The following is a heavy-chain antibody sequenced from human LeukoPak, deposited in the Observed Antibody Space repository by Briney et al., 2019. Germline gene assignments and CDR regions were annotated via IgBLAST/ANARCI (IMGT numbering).Heavy chain of an antibody. CDR2: INTDGSST. CDR3: ARKESGVTDY. V-gene: IGHV3-74*01. Sequence: PGGSLRLSCAASGFTFSSYWMHWVRQASGKGLVWVSRINTDGSSTTYADSVKGRFTISRDNAKNTLYLQMNSLRADDTAVYYCARKESGVTDYWGQGTLDTVSS. D-gene: IGHD3-10*01. CDR1: GFTFSSYW. J-gene: IGHJ4*02.